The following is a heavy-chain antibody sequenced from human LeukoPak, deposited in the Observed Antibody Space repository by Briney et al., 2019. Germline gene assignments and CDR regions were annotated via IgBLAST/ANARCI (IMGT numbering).Heavy chain of an antibody. V-gene: IGHV3-48*04. CDR3: ARTPRGGVTAIY. J-gene: IGHJ4*02. CDR1: GFTFSSYN. Sequence: GGSLRLSCAASGFTFSSYNTNWVRQAPGKGLEWVSYISISSSTIYYADSVKGRFTISRDNAKNSLYLQMNSLRAEDTAVYYCARTPRGGVTAIYWGQGTLVTVSS. CDR2: ISISSSTI. D-gene: IGHD2-21*02.